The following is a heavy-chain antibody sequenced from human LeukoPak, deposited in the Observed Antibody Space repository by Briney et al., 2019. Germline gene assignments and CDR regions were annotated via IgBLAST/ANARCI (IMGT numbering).Heavy chain of an antibody. CDR2: INPNSGGT. V-gene: IGHV1-2*02. J-gene: IGHJ4*02. Sequence: GASVKVSCKASGYTFTGYYMHWVRQAPGQGLEWMGWINPNSGGTNYAQKFQGRVTMTRDTSISTVYMELSRLRSDDTAVYYCAKGSNYDILTGYYRPRLDYWGQGTLVTVSS. D-gene: IGHD3-9*01. CDR3: AKGSNYDILTGYYRPRLDY. CDR1: GYTFTGYY.